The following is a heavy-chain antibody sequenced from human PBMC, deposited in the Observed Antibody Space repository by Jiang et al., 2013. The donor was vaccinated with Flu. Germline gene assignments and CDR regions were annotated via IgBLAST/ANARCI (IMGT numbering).Heavy chain of an antibody. CDR3: GRGYSYGPFDY. CDR2: IWYDGSNK. Sequence: QLLESGGGVVQPGRSLRLSCAASGFTFSSYGMHWVRQAPGKGLEWVAVIWYDGSNKYYADSVKGRFTISRDNSKNTLYLQMNSLRAEDTAVYYCGRGYSYGPFDYWGQGTLVTVSS. D-gene: IGHD5-18*01. J-gene: IGHJ4*02. V-gene: IGHV3-33*01. CDR1: GFTFSSYG.